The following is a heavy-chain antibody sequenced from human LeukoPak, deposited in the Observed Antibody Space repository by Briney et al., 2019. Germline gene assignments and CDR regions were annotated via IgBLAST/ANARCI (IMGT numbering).Heavy chain of an antibody. Sequence: SETLSPTCTVSGGSISSYYWSWIRQPAGKGLEWIGRIYTSGSTNYNPSLKSRVTMSVDTSKNQFSLKLSSVTAADTAVYYCARVGYSGYDPNYFDYWGQGTLVTVSS. D-gene: IGHD5-12*01. CDR3: ARVGYSGYDPNYFDY. CDR2: IYTSGST. J-gene: IGHJ4*02. CDR1: GGSISSYY. V-gene: IGHV4-4*07.